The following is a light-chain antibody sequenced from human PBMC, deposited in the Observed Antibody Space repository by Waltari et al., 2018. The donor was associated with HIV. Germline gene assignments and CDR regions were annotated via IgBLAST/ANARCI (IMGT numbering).Light chain of an antibody. J-gene: IGLJ3*02. CDR3: SSYTSNTFWV. CDR1: SSDGGGYNY. V-gene: IGLV2-14*01. CDR2: EVS. Sequence: QSALTQPASVSGSPGQSITISCTGTSSDGGGYNYGSWYQQHPGEAPKFLIYEVSNRPSGVSNRFSGSKSGNTASLTISGLQADDEADYYCSSYTSNTFWVFGGGTKLTVL.